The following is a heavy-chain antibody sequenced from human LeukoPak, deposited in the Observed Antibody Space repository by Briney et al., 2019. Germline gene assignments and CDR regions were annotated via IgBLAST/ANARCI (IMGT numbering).Heavy chain of an antibody. J-gene: IGHJ4*02. CDR1: GFTFSSYW. CDR3: ARAADLYYFDY. V-gene: IGHV3-7*01. Sequence: PGGSLRLSCAASGFTFSSYWMSWVRQAPGKGLEWVANIKQDGSGKYYVDSVKGRLTISRDNAKNSLYLQMNSLRAEDTAVYYCARAADLYYFDYWGQGTLVTVSS. CDR2: IKQDGSGK.